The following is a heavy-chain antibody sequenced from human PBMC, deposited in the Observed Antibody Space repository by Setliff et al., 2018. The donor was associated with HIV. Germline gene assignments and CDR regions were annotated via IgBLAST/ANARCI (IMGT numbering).Heavy chain of an antibody. CDR3: VRGVQSPPHYSYYYMDV. CDR2: INPNSGGT. J-gene: IGHJ6*03. Sequence: ASVKVSCKASGYTFTGYYMHWVRQAPGQGLEWMGWINPNSGGTNYAQKFQGWVTMTRDTSISTAYMELSRLRSDDTAVYYCVRGVQSPPHYSYYYMDVWGEGTMVTVSS. V-gene: IGHV1-2*04. CDR1: GYTFTGYY. D-gene: IGHD3-3*01.